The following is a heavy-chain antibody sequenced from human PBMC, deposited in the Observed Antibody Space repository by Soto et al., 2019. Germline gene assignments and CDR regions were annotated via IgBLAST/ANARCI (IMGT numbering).Heavy chain of an antibody. J-gene: IGHJ6*02. CDR3: ARDVTDTNLFYYYYGMDA. V-gene: IGHV1-18*01. CDR1: GYTFTAYG. CDR2: ISTSNGNT. Sequence: QVHLVQSGAEVKKPGASVRVSCKASGYTFTAYGISWVRQAPGQGLEWLGWISTSNGNTNYAHNVQGRVTMTTDTSTSTAFMELWSLRSDDTAVYYCARDVTDTNLFYYYYGMDAWGQGTTVTVSS. D-gene: IGHD3-10*01.